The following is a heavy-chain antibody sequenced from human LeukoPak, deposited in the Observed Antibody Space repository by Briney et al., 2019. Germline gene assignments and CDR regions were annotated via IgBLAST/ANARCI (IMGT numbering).Heavy chain of an antibody. Sequence: SETLSLTCTVSGGSISSGDYYWSWIRQPPGKGLEWIGYIYYSGSTYYNPSLKSRVTLSVDTSKNQFSLKLSSVTAGDTAVFHCAIRFEAAAGAWFDPWGQGNLVTVSS. CDR1: GGSISSGDYY. J-gene: IGHJ5*02. CDR3: AIRFEAAAGAWFDP. D-gene: IGHD6-13*01. CDR2: IYYSGST. V-gene: IGHV4-30-4*08.